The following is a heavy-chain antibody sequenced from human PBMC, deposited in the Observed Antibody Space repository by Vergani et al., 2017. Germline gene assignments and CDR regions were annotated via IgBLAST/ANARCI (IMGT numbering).Heavy chain of an antibody. CDR1: GYTFTSYG. J-gene: IGHJ5*02. CDR2: ISAYNGNT. CDR3: ARDRAKLRLESANWFDP. D-gene: IGHD3-3*01. V-gene: IGHV1-18*01. Sequence: QVQLVQSGAEVKKPGASVKVSCKASGYTFTSYGISWVRQAPGQGLEWMGWISAYNGNTNSAQKLQGRVTMTPDTSTSTGYMELRSLRSDDTAVYYCARDRAKLRLESANWFDPWGQGTLVTVSS.